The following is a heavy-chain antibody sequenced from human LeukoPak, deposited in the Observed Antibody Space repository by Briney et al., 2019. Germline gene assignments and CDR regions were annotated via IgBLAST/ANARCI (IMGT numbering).Heavy chain of an antibody. Sequence: PGGSLRLSCAASGFAFSSYGMNWGRQAPGKGLEWGAVVSYDGGNQYYADSVKGGFTISRDNSKNTLYLQMNSLRADDTAVYYCAKDNKERGYCSGGSCYSMALDYWGQGNLVTVSS. J-gene: IGHJ4*02. CDR1: GFAFSSYG. CDR3: AKDNKERGYCSGGSCYSMALDY. D-gene: IGHD2-15*01. CDR2: VSYDGGNQ. V-gene: IGHV3-30*18.